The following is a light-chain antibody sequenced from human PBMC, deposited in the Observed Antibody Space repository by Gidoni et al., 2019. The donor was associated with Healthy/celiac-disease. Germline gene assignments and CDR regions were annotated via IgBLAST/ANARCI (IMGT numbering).Light chain of an antibody. CDR3: QQRYSTPSIT. V-gene: IGKV1-39*01. J-gene: IGKJ5*01. CDR2: AAS. CDR1: QSISSY. Sequence: DIQMTQSPSSLSASVGDRVTITCRASQSISSYLNWYQQKPGKAPKLLIYAASSLQSGVLSRFSGSGSWTDVTLTISSLQPEDFATYYCQQRYSTPSITFGQGTRLEIK.